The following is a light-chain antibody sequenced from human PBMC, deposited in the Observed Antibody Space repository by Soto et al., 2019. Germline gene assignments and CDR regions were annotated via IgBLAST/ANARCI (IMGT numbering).Light chain of an antibody. CDR3: QQYKTFWT. Sequence: DIQITQSPSTLSASVGDRVTITCRASQSISSRLAWFQQKPERAPRVLIYDASSLESGVPSRFSGSGSGTEFTLTISSLQPDDFATYYCQQYKTFWTFGQGTKVDIK. J-gene: IGKJ1*01. V-gene: IGKV1-5*01. CDR1: QSISSR. CDR2: DAS.